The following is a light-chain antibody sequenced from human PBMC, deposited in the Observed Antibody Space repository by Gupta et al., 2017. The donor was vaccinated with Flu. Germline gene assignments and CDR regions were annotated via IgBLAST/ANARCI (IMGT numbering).Light chain of an antibody. CDR3: AAGDDILNGYV. J-gene: IGLJ1*01. Sequence: SVLTQPPSASGTPGQRVTISCSGSSSNIGSNTVNWYQQLPGTAPKLLIYSNNQRPSVVPDRFSGSNSGTAASLSISGLQAEDDADYYCAAGDDILNGYVFGTGTKVTVL. CDR2: SNN. V-gene: IGLV1-44*01. CDR1: SSNIGSNT.